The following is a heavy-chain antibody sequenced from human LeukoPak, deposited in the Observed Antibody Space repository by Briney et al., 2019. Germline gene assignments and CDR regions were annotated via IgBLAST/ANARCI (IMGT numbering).Heavy chain of an antibody. J-gene: IGHJ4*02. Sequence: PGGSLRLSCAASGFTFRNYYMIWIRQATGKGLEWLSYISSNGNTIYYADSVRGRFTVSRENVKNSLFVEMNSLRAEDTAVYYCARDGYNYFDFWGQGTLVTVSS. CDR3: ARDGYNYFDF. V-gene: IGHV3-11*01. CDR2: ISSNGNTI. CDR1: GFTFRNYY. D-gene: IGHD5-24*01.